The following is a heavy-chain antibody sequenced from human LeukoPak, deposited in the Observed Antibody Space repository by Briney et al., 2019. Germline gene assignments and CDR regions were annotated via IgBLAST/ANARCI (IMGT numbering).Heavy chain of an antibody. V-gene: IGHV1-46*01. CDR1: GYTFTSYY. CDR2: INPSGGST. D-gene: IGHD1-26*01. J-gene: IGHJ4*02. CDR3: ARGEWENNAMAYYFDY. Sequence: ASVKVSCKASGYTFTSYYMHWVRQAPGQGLEWMGIINPSGGSTSYAQKFQGGVTMTRDTSTSTVYMELSSLRSEDTAVYYCARGEWENNAMAYYFDYWGQGTLVTVSS.